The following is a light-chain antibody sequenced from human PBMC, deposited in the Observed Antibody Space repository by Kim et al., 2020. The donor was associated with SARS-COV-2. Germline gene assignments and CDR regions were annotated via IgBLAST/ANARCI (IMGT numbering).Light chain of an antibody. CDR2: AAS. CDR3: QQSYITPFS. Sequence: DIQMTQSPSSLSASVGDTVTITCRTSQSISSHLNWYHQKPGRAPKLLISAASTLQGGVPSRFSRSGSETDFTLTISSLQPKDFATYFCQQSYITPFSFGPGTKVDIK. CDR1: QSISSH. J-gene: IGKJ3*01. V-gene: IGKV1-39*01.